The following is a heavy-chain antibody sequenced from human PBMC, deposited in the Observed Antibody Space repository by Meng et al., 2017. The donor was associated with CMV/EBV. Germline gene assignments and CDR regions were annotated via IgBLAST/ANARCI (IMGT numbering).Heavy chain of an antibody. CDR2: IKSKTDGGTT. CDR3: TYRAAAIPF. Sequence: GESLKISCAASGFTFSNAWMSWVRQAPGKGLEWVGRIKSKTDGGTTDYAAPVKGRFTISRDDSKNTLYLQMNILKTEDTAVYYCTYRAAAIPFWGQGTLVTVSS. CDR1: GFTFSNAW. J-gene: IGHJ4*02. D-gene: IGHD2-2*01. V-gene: IGHV3-15*01.